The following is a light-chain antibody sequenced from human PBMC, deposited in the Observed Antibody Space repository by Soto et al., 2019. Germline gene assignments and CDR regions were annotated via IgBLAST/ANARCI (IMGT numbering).Light chain of an antibody. CDR3: SSYAGSNNVL. CDR2: EVS. CDR1: SSDVGTYKY. J-gene: IGLJ2*01. V-gene: IGLV2-8*01. Sequence: QSALTQPPSASGSPGQSVTISCTGTSSDVGTYKYVSWYQQHPGKAPKLMIYEVSKRPSGVPDRFSASNSGNTASLTVSGLQAEDEADYYCSSYAGSNNVLFGGGTKVTVL.